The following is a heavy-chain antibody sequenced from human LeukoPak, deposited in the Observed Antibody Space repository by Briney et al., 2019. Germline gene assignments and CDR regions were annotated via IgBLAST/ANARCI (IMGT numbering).Heavy chain of an antibody. J-gene: IGHJ4*02. D-gene: IGHD5-18*01. CDR2: ISSSSGYI. V-gene: IGHV3-21*01. CDR3: AGLIWDGGYSYGPLKC. Sequence: GGSLRLSCAASGFIFSSYSMNWVRQAPGKGLEWVSSISSSSGYIYYSDSVKGRFTISRDNAKKSLYLQMNSLRAEDTAVYYCAGLIWDGGYSYGPLKCWGQGTLVTVSS. CDR1: GFIFSSYS.